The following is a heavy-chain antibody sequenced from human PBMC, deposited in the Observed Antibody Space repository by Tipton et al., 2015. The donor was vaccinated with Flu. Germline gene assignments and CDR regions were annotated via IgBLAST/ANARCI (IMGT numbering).Heavy chain of an antibody. J-gene: IGHJ5*02. CDR3: ARRDYGNDVSEPKNWLDP. CDR1: GESFSGYY. CDR2: IYHSGST. V-gene: IGHV4-34*01. D-gene: IGHD4-11*01. Sequence: TLSLTCSVYGESFSGYYWTWIRQPPGKGLEWIGEIYHSGSTHYSSSFKSRVTMSVDSSKNQFSLHLSSVTAADTAVYYFARRDYGNDVSEPKNWLDPWGQGVLVTVSS.